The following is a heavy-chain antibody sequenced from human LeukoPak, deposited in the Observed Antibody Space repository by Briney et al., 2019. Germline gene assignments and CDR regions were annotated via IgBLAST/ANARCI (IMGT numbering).Heavy chain of an antibody. V-gene: IGHV4-59*01. CDR2: IYYSGST. Sequence: SETLSLTCTVSGGSISSYYWSWIRQPPGKGLELNGYIYYSGSTNYNPSLKSRVTISVDTSKNQFSLKLSSVTAADTAVYYCAREFNFWSGLDYWGQGTLVTVSS. CDR3: AREFNFWSGLDY. J-gene: IGHJ4*02. D-gene: IGHD3-3*01. CDR1: GGSISSYY.